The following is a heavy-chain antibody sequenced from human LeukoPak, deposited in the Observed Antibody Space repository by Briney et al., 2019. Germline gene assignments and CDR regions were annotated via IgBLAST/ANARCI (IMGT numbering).Heavy chain of an antibody. V-gene: IGHV3-43*02. D-gene: IGHD6-19*01. J-gene: IGHJ4*02. Sequence: GGSLRLSCAAPGFMFHDYAIHWVRQAPGKGLEWVSLISGDGGSTFYADSVKGRFTISRDNSKNSLYLQMNRLRSDDTALYYCASESESSGWYDYWGQGTLVTVSS. CDR1: GFMFHDYA. CDR2: ISGDGGST. CDR3: ASESESSGWYDY.